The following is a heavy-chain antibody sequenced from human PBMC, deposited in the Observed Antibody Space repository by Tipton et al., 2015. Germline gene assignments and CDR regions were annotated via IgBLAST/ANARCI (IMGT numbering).Heavy chain of an antibody. Sequence: TLSLTCAVSAYSISSDYYWGWIRQPPGKGLEWIGSISHSGNTNYNPSLKSRVTISVDTSKTQFSLKVSSVTASDTAVYYCARARGRHGGLFDSWGQGILVTVSS. J-gene: IGHJ4*02. CDR1: AYSISSDYY. CDR2: ISHSGNT. D-gene: IGHD4-23*01. CDR3: ARARGRHGGLFDS. V-gene: IGHV4-38-2*01.